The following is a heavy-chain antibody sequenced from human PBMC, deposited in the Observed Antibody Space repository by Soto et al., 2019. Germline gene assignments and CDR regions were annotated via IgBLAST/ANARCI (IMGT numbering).Heavy chain of an antibody. D-gene: IGHD2-15*01. J-gene: IGHJ6*03. CDR2: FYYTGIA. V-gene: IGHV4-59*08. CDR3: ARHPPAARNYYYYYYMDV. CDR1: GGSISNYY. Sequence: SETLSLTCTVSGGSISNYYWSWIRQPPGKGLEWIGYFYYTGIANYNPSLKSRISMSVDTSKNQFSLKLSSVTAADTAVYYCARHPPAARNYYYYYYMDVWGKGTTDTVSS.